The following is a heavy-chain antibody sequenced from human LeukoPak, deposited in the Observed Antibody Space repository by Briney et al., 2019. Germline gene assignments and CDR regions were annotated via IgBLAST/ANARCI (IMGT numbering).Heavy chain of an antibody. D-gene: IGHD2-21*01. CDR1: GGSFSGYY. J-gene: IGHJ5*02. V-gene: IGHV4-34*01. CDR2: INHSGST. Sequence: SETLSLTCAVHGGSFSGYYWSWIRQPPGKGLEWIGEINHSGSTNYNPSLKSRVTISVDTSKNQFSLKLSSVTAADTAVYYCARRPYSSPPLRNWFDPWGQGTLVTVSS. CDR3: ARRPYSSPPLRNWFDP.